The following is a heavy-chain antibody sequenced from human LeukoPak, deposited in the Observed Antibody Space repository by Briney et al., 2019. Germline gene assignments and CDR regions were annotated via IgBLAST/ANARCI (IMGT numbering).Heavy chain of an antibody. D-gene: IGHD5-12*01. V-gene: IGHV3-7*01. Sequence: GGSLRLSCAASGFTFSSYWMSWVRQAPGKGLEWVANIKQDGREKYYVDSVKGRFTISRDNAKNSLYLQMNSLRAEDTAVYYCARVVSGYDWDYFDYWGQGTLVTVSS. CDR1: GFTFSSYW. CDR3: ARVVSGYDWDYFDY. J-gene: IGHJ4*02. CDR2: IKQDGREK.